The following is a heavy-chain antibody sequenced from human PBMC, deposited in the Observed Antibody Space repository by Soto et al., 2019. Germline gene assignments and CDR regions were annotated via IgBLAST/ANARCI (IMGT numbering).Heavy chain of an antibody. CDR1: GFTFSSYS. V-gene: IGHV3-21*01. J-gene: IGHJ3*02. CDR3: AGSHSNYVRSAAFDI. Sequence: PGGSLRLSCAACGFTFSSYSMNWVRQAPGKGLEWVSSISSSSSYIYYSDSVKGRFTISRDNAKNSLYLQMNSLRAEDTAVYYCAGSHSNYVRSAAFDIWGQGTMVTVSS. D-gene: IGHD4-4*01. CDR2: ISSSSSYI.